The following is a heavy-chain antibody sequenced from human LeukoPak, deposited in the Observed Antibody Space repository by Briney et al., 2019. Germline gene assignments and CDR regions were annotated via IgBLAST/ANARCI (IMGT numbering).Heavy chain of an antibody. D-gene: IGHD3/OR15-3a*01. J-gene: IGHJ3*02. CDR3: ARGEMICAFDI. CDR1: GGSISSYY. Sequence: SETLSLTCTVSGGSISSYYWSWIRQPPGKGLEWIGYIYYSGSTNYNPSLKSRVTISVDTSKNQFSLKLSSVTAADTAVYYCARGEMICAFDIWGQGTMVTVSS. CDR2: IYYSGST. V-gene: IGHV4-59*08.